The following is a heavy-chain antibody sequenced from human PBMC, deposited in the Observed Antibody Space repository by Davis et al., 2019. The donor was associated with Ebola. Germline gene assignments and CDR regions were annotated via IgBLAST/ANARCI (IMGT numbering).Heavy chain of an antibody. J-gene: IGHJ4*02. D-gene: IGHD5-12*01. Sequence: GESLKISCAASGFTVSSNYMSWVRQAPGKGLEWVSVIYSGGSTYYADSVKGRFTISRDNSKNTLYLQMNSLRAEDTAVYYCARSFTLRSPPHYWGQGTLVTVSS. CDR1: GFTVSSNY. CDR3: ARSFTLRSPPHY. V-gene: IGHV3-66*01. CDR2: IYSGGST.